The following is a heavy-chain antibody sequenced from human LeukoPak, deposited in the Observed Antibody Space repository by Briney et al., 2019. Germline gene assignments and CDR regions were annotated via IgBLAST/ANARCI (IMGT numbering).Heavy chain of an antibody. V-gene: IGHV3-23*01. D-gene: IGHD2-8*02. J-gene: IGHJ4*02. CDR3: AKVPGPAQYSSPPGGAFDY. CDR1: RFTFSNYW. Sequence: GGSLRLSCVASRFTFSNYWMSWVRQAPGKGLEWVSAISGSGGSTYYADSVKGRFTISRDNSKNTLYLQMNSLRAEDTAVYYCAKVPGPAQYSSPPGGAFDYWGQGTLVTVSS. CDR2: ISGSGGST.